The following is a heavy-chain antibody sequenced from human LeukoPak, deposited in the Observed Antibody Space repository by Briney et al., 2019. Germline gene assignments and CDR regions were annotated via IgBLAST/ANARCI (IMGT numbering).Heavy chain of an antibody. D-gene: IGHD2-21*02. CDR3: ARSGKWVVTAQNWFDP. Sequence: SVKVSCKASGGTFSSYAISWVRQAPGHGLEWMGGIIPIFGTAYYAQKFQGRVTITADESTSTAYMELSSLRSEDTAVYYCARSGKWVVTAQNWFDPWGQGTLVTVSS. J-gene: IGHJ5*02. V-gene: IGHV1-69*13. CDR2: IIPIFGTA. CDR1: GGTFSSYA.